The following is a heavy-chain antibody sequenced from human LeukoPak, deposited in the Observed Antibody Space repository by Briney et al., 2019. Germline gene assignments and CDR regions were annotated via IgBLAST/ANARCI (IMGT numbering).Heavy chain of an antibody. V-gene: IGHV3-21*01. Sequence: KTGGSLRLSCAASGFTFSSYSMNWVRQAPGKGLEWVSSISSSSSYIYYADSVKGRFTISRDNAKNSLYLQMNSLRAEDTAVYYCARGGLVVPAAITAFNWFDPWGQGTLVTVSS. CDR1: GFTFSSYS. CDR3: ARGGLVVPAAITAFNWFDP. D-gene: IGHD2-2*01. CDR2: ISSSSSYI. J-gene: IGHJ5*02.